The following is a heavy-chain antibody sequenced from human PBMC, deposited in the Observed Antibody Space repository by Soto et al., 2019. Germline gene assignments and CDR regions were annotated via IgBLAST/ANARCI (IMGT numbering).Heavy chain of an antibody. D-gene: IGHD3-3*01. Sequence: QVQLVQSGAEVKKPGASVKVSCKASGYTFTGYYMHWVRQAPGQGLEWMGWINPNSGGTNYAQKFQGWVTMTRDTSISTAYMELSRLRSDDTAVYYCARNFWSGSRPPPYYYYGMDVWGQGTTVTVSS. CDR1: GYTFTGYY. V-gene: IGHV1-2*04. CDR3: ARNFWSGSRPPPYYYYGMDV. J-gene: IGHJ6*02. CDR2: INPNSGGT.